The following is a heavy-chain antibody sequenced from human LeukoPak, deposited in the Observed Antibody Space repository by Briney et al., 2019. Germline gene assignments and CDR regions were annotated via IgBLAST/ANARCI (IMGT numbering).Heavy chain of an antibody. CDR1: GGSISSGDYY. D-gene: IGHD3-3*01. CDR3: ARDLRFLEYVDY. CDR2: IYYSGST. J-gene: IGHJ4*02. V-gene: IGHV4-30-4*01. Sequence: TSETLSLTCTVSGGSISSGDYYWSWIRQPPGKGLEWIGYIYYSGSTYYNPSLKSRVTISVDTSKNQFSLKLSSVTAADTAVYYCARDLRFLEYVDYWGQGTLVTVSS.